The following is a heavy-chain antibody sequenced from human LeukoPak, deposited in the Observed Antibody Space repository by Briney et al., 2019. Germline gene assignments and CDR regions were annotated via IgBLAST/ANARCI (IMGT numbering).Heavy chain of an antibody. V-gene: IGHV1-69*05. Sequence: SVKVSCKASGGTFSSYAISWVLQAPGQGLEWMVRIIPIFGTANYAQKFQGRVTITTDESTSTAYMELSSLRSDDTALYYCARGRGYDPSLFHYWGQGTLATVSS. CDR3: ARGRGYDPSLFHY. CDR1: GGTFSSYA. D-gene: IGHD5-12*01. CDR2: IIPIFGTA. J-gene: IGHJ4*02.